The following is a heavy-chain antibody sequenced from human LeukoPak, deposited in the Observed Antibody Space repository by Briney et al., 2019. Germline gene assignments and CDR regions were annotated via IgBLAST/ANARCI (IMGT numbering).Heavy chain of an antibody. CDR3: ARQHDSSGYYYEAGY. V-gene: IGHV5-51*01. J-gene: IGHJ4*02. Sequence: GESLKISCKGSGYSFTSYWIGWVRQMPGKGLEWMGIIYPGDSDTRYSPSFQGQVTISADKSISTAYLQWSSLKASDTAMYYCARQHDSSGYYYEAGYWGQGTLVTVSS. CDR2: IYPGDSDT. CDR1: GYSFTSYW. D-gene: IGHD3-22*01.